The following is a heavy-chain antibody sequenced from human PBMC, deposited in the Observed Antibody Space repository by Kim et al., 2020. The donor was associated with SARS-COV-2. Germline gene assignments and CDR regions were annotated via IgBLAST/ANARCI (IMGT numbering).Heavy chain of an antibody. Sequence: GGSLRLSCAASGFTFDDYAMHWVRQAPGKGLEWVSGISWNSGSIGYADSVKGRFTISRDNAKNSLYLQMNSMRAEDEALHYCAKTMITFGGVIVNVDYWG. V-gene: IGHV3-9*01. CDR3: AKTMITFGGVIVNVDY. D-gene: IGHD3-16*02. CDR1: GFTFDDYA. J-gene: IGHJ4*01. CDR2: ISWNSGSI.